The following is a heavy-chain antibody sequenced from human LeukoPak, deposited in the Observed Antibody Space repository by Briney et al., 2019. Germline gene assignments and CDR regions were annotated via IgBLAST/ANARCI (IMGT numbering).Heavy chain of an antibody. V-gene: IGHV3-21*01. J-gene: IGHJ5*02. D-gene: IGHD3-9*01. CDR2: ISGSGAYI. CDR3: VFQKPAPSTIFGT. Sequence: GGSLRLSCAPSGFTFSGYSMNWVRQAPGKGLEWVSSISGSGAYIYYADSVKGRFTIYRDNAKSSLYLQMDSLKVDDTAVYFCVFQKPAPSTIFGTWGQGTLVTVSS. CDR1: GFTFSGYS.